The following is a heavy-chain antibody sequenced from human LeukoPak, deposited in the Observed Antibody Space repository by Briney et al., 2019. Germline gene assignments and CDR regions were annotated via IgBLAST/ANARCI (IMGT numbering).Heavy chain of an antibody. V-gene: IGHV4-59*01. CDR2: IYYSGST. Sequence: SETLCLTCTVSGGSISSYYWSWIRQPPGKGLEWIGHIYYSGSTNYNPSLKSRVTISVDTSKNQFSLKLSSVTAADTAVYYCARDRSVGATWGVNWFDPWGQGTLVTVSS. J-gene: IGHJ5*02. D-gene: IGHD1-26*01. CDR1: GGSISSYY. CDR3: ARDRSVGATWGVNWFDP.